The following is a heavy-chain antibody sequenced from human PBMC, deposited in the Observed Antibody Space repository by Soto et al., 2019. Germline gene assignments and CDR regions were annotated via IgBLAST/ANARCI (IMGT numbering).Heavy chain of an antibody. J-gene: IGHJ4*02. CDR2: IYYSGST. V-gene: IGHV4-39*01. D-gene: IGHD3-3*01. CDR1: GGPIRSSSYY. CDR3: ARRVHDYDFWSGYYDY. Sequence: ASETLSLTYTGSGGPIRSSSYYWGWIRQPPGKGLEWIGSIYYSGSTYYNPSLKSRVTISVDTSKNQFSLKLSSVTAADTAVYYCARRVHDYDFWSGYYDYWGQGTLVTVSS.